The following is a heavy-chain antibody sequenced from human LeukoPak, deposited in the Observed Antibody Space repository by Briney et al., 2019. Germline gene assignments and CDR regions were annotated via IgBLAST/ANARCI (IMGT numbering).Heavy chain of an antibody. V-gene: IGHV3-49*04. CDR2: IRSKAYGGTT. CDR3: LRHYSR. CDR1: GFTFSSYA. J-gene: IGHJ4*02. D-gene: IGHD6-13*01. Sequence: GGSLRLSCAASGFTFSSYAMSWVRQAPGKGLEWVGFIRSKAYGGTTEYAASVKGRFTISRDDSKSIAYLQMNSLKTEDTAVYYCLRHYSRWGQGTLVTVSS.